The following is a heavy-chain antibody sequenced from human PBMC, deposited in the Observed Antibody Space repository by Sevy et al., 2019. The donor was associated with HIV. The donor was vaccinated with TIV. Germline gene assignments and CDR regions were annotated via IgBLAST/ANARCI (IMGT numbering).Heavy chain of an antibody. CDR1: GGSISSSSYY. D-gene: IGHD2-8*01. CDR3: ARSPAGYCTNGVCPLLDY. Sequence: SETLSLTCTVSGGSISSSSYYWGWIRQPPGKGLEWIGSIYYSGSTYYNPSFKSRVTISVDTFKTQFSLKLSSVTAADTAVYYCARSPAGYCTNGVCPLLDYWGQGTLVTVSS. J-gene: IGHJ4*02. V-gene: IGHV4-39*01. CDR2: IYYSGST.